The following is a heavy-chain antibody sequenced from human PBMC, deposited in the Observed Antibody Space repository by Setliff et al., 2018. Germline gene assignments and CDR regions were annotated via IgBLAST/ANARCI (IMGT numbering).Heavy chain of an antibody. J-gene: IGHJ4*02. Sequence: GGSLRLSCTASGLTFADAWMNWVRQAPGKGLEWVGFIRSKAYGGTTEYAASVKGRFTISRDDSKSIAYLKMNSLKTEDTAVYYCTRAEIFGVGIFDYWGQGTLVTVSS. CDR1: GLTFADAW. V-gene: IGHV3-49*04. CDR2: IRSKAYGGTT. D-gene: IGHD3-3*01. CDR3: TRAEIFGVGIFDY.